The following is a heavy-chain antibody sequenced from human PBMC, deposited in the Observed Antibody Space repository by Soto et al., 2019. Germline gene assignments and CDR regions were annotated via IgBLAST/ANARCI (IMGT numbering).Heavy chain of an antibody. CDR2: IYPGDSDT. Sequence: CKGSGYSFTSYWIGWVRQMPGKGLEWMGIIYPGDSDTRYSPSFQGQVTISADKSISTAYLQWSSLKASDTAMYYCARGGRYSYGPLGYYYYGMDVWGQGTTVTVSS. V-gene: IGHV5-51*01. CDR3: ARGGRYSYGPLGYYYYGMDV. J-gene: IGHJ6*02. D-gene: IGHD5-18*01. CDR1: GYSFTSYW.